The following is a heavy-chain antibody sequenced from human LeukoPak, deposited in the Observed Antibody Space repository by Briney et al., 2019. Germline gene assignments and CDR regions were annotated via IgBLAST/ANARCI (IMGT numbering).Heavy chain of an antibody. CDR3: ARGNDY. CDR1: GVSINISY. J-gene: IGHJ4*02. CDR2: IYYGGSI. V-gene: IGHV4-59*08. Sequence: SETLSLTCTVSGVSINISYWSWIRQPPGKGLEWIGFIYYGGSINYNPSLKSRVTISVDSYKTQVSLKLSSVTAADTAVYYCARGNDYWGQGTLVTVSS.